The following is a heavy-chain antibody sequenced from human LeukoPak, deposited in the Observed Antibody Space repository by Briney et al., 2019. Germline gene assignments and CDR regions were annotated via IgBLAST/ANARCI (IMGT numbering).Heavy chain of an antibody. CDR2: ISYDGSNK. D-gene: IGHD6-13*01. J-gene: IGHJ4*02. V-gene: IGHV3-30-3*01. CDR1: GFTFSSYA. CDR3: ANGRSRKQQLEAGSFDY. Sequence: GRSLRLSCAASGFTFSSYAMHWVRQAPGKGLEWVAVISYDGSNKYYADSVKGRFTISRDNSKNTLYLQMNSLRAEDTAVYYCANGRSRKQQLEAGSFDYWGQGTLVTVSS.